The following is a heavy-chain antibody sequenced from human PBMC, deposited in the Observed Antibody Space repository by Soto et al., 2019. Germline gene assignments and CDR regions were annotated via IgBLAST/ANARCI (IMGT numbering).Heavy chain of an antibody. CDR1: GFTFSSYG. Sequence: QVQLVESGGGVVQPGRSLRLSCAASGFTFSSYGMHWVRQAPGKGLEWVAVISYDGINKYYADSVKGRFTISRDNSKNTLYLQMNSLRAEDTAVYYCAKGGAVAGKKWYYYGMDVWGQGTTVTVSS. CDR3: AKGGAVAGKKWYYYGMDV. V-gene: IGHV3-30*18. D-gene: IGHD6-19*01. J-gene: IGHJ6*02. CDR2: ISYDGINK.